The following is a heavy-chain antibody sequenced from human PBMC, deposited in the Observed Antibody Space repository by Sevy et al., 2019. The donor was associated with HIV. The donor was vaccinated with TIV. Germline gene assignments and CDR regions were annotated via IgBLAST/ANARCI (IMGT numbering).Heavy chain of an antibody. J-gene: IGHJ5*02. CDR2: ISSSGSSI. V-gene: IGHV3-48*03. CDR3: TRNGGAFDNGFDP. Sequence: GGSLRLSCTASGFTFSSYDMNWVRQAPGKGLEWVSKISSSGSSIYYADSVKDRFTISRDNAKNSLNLQMNSLRAEDTAVHYCTRNGGAFDNGFDPWGQGTLVTVSS. D-gene: IGHD2-8*01. CDR1: GFTFSSYD.